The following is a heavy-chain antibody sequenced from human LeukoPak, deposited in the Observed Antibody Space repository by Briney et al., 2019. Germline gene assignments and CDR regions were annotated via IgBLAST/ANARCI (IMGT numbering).Heavy chain of an antibody. D-gene: IGHD3-22*01. Sequence: SETLSLTCAVDGGSFSVYYWSWIRQPPGKGLEWIGEINHSGSTNYNPSLKSRVTISVDTSKNQFSLKLSSVTAADTAVYYCARSPQDSSGYYLYYYYYMDVWGKGTTVTVSS. CDR1: GGSFSVYY. J-gene: IGHJ6*03. CDR2: INHSGST. CDR3: ARSPQDSSGYYLYYYYYMDV. V-gene: IGHV4-34*01.